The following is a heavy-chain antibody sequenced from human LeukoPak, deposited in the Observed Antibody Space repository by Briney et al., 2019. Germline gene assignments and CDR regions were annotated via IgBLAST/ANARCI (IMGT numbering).Heavy chain of an antibody. CDR2: ISYSGST. J-gene: IGHJ4*02. Sequence: PSETLSLTCTVSGGSISSYYWSWIRQPPGKGLEWIGYISYSGSTNYNPSLKSRVTISVDTSKNQFSLNLNSVTPADTAVYYCASHPEIHYYGSRGYSPYYFDYWGQGTLVTVSS. D-gene: IGHD3-22*01. CDR1: GGSISSYY. V-gene: IGHV4-59*08. CDR3: ASHPEIHYYGSRGYSPYYFDY.